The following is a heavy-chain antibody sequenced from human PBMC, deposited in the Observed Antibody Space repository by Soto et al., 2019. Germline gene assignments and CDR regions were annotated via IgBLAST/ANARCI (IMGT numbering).Heavy chain of an antibody. CDR2: IDPSDSQT. V-gene: IGHV5-10-1*01. CDR3: ARQIYDSDTGPNFQYYFDS. D-gene: IGHD3-22*01. CDR1: GYSFAGYW. Sequence: GESLKIACKGSGYSFAGYWITWVRQKPGKGLEWMGRIDPSDSQTYYSPSFRGHVTISVTKSITTVFLQWSSLRASDTAMYYCARQIYDSDTGPNFQYYFDSWGQGTPVTVSS. J-gene: IGHJ4*02.